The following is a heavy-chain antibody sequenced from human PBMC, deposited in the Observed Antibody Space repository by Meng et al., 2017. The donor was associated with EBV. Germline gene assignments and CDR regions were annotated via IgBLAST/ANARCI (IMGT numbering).Heavy chain of an antibody. J-gene: IGHJ4*02. CDR2: INPNSGGT. D-gene: IGHD6-19*01. Sequence: QVQRVRAGAEVKKPGASVKASCKASGYTFTGYYMHWVRQAPGQGLEWMGRINPNSGGTNYAQKFQGRVTMTRDTSISTAYMELSRLRSDDTAVYYCARVGIAVAGTGDYWGQGTLVTVSS. CDR1: GYTFTGYY. V-gene: IGHV1-2*06. CDR3: ARVGIAVAGTGDY.